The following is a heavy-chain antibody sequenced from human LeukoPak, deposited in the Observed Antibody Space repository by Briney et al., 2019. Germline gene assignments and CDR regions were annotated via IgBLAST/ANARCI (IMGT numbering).Heavy chain of an antibody. CDR3: ARHPTDYYDSSGYFSDY. J-gene: IGHJ4*02. CDR1: GYSFTTYW. V-gene: IGHV5-51*01. CDR2: IYPGDSET. Sequence: GESLKISCKGSGYSFTTYWIGWVRQMPGKGLEWMGVIYPGDSETRYRPSFQGQVTISADKSISTAYLQWSSLKASDTAMYYCARHPTDYYDSSGYFSDYWGQGTLVTVSS. D-gene: IGHD3-22*01.